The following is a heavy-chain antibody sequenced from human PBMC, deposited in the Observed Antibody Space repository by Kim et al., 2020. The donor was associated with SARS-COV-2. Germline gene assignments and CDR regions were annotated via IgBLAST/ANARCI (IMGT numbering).Heavy chain of an antibody. CDR3: ARRSTIRGFDY. CDR1: GFTFSSYA. D-gene: IGHD5-12*01. Sequence: GGSLRLSCAASGFTFSSYAIHWVRQAPGKGLEWVAVISYDGSNRYYADSVKGRFTISRDNSKNTLYLQMNSLRAEDTAVYYCARRSTIRGFDYWGQGTLVTVSS. V-gene: IGHV3-30*04. CDR2: ISYDGSNR. J-gene: IGHJ4*02.